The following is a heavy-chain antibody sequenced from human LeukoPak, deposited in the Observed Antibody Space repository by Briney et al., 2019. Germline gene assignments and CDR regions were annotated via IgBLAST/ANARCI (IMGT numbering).Heavy chain of an antibody. V-gene: IGHV3-53*01. CDR3: ARVVYDFWSAYDY. CDR1: GFTVSTNF. Sequence: GGSLRPSCAVSGFTVSTNFMSWVRQAPGKGPEWVSIIYADGGTKYADSVKGRFTISRDNSKNTLYLQMNSLRAEDTALYYCARVVYDFWSAYDYWGQGTLVTVSS. D-gene: IGHD3-3*01. CDR2: IYADGGT. J-gene: IGHJ4*02.